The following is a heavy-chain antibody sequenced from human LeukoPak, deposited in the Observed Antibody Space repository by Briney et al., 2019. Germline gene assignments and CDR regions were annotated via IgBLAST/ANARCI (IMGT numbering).Heavy chain of an antibody. D-gene: IGHD1-1*01. CDR2: MYHRGST. Sequence: SETLSLTCTVSGGSISSSSHYWGWVRQPPGKGLEWIGSMYHRGSTYYNTSLKNRVTMSVDTSKSQFSLTLGSVTAADTAFHYCARHGNWRGPDYWGQGTLVTVSS. CDR1: GGSISSSSHY. V-gene: IGHV4-39*01. CDR3: ARHGNWRGPDY. J-gene: IGHJ4*02.